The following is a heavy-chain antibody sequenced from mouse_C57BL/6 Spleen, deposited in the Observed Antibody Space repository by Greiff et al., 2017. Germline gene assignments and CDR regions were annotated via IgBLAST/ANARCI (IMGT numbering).Heavy chain of an antibody. V-gene: IGHV1-72*01. CDR3: ASTVVEPYWYFDV. CDR2: IDPNSGGT. CDR1: GYTFTSYW. Sequence: QVQLQQPGAELVKPGASVKLSCKASGYTFTSYWMHWVKQRPGRGLEWIGRIDPNSGGTKYNEKFKSKATLTVDKPSSPAYMQLSSRTSDDAAVYYCASTVVEPYWYFDVWGTGTTVAVSA. D-gene: IGHD1-1*01. J-gene: IGHJ1*03.